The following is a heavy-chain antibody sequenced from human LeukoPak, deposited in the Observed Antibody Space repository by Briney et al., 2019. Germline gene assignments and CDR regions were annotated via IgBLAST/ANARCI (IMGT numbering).Heavy chain of an antibody. J-gene: IGHJ2*01. CDR3: ARDRLGGGDSYRYFNL. V-gene: IGHV4-59*01. CDR2: IYYSGST. D-gene: IGHD2-21*02. CDR1: GGSISSYY. Sequence: PSETLSLTCTVSGGSISSYYWSWIRQPPGKGLEWIGYIYYSGSTNYNPSLKSRVTISVDTSKNQFSLKLSSVTAADTAVYYCARDRLGGGDSYRYFNLWCRGTLVTVS.